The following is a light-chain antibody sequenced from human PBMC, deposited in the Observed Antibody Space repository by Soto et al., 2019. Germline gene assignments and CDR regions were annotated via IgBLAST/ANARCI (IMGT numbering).Light chain of an antibody. CDR3: SSFTSSSTYV. Sequence: QSAPTQPASVSGSPGQSITISCTGTSSDVGRYNYVSWYQQHPGKAPKLTIYDVSNRPSGVSSRFSGSKSGNTASLTISGLQAEDEADYYCSSFTSSSTYVFGTGTKLTVL. CDR2: DVS. V-gene: IGLV2-14*01. CDR1: SSDVGRYNY. J-gene: IGLJ1*01.